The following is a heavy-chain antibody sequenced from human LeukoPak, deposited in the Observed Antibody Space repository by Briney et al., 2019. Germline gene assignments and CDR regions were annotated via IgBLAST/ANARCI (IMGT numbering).Heavy chain of an antibody. Sequence: SETLSLTCTVSGGSISSRSDYGGWSRRPPGKGLECIGSIYYSGSTYYNPSLTSRVTMLVGMSKNQFSLRLSSVTAADTAVYYCARESTAAAAGRNYYYYYYMDVWGNGNPVTVSS. J-gene: IGHJ6*03. D-gene: IGHD6-13*01. CDR2: IYYSGST. CDR3: ARESTAAAAGRNYYYYYYMDV. CDR1: GGSISSRSDY. V-gene: IGHV4-39*07.